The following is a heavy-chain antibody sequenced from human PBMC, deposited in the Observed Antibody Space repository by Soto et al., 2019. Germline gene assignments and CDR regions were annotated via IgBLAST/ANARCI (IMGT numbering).Heavy chain of an antibody. Sequence: PVGSLRLSCEGSGFTFRNFNMIWVRQAPGKGLEWGSSVSGRSSYIYYADSVKGRFTVPRDNANDLVFLHMTGLRPEDTAMISVARDLTVQYGTWGQGTMVTVSS. CDR2: VSGRSSYI. D-gene: IGHD4-17*01. CDR1: GFTFRNFN. J-gene: IGHJ3*01. CDR3: ARDLTVQYGT. V-gene: IGHV3-21*06.